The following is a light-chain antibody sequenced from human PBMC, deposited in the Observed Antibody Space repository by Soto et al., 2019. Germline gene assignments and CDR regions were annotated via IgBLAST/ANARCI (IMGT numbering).Light chain of an antibody. V-gene: IGKV1-39*01. CDR1: QNINTY. Sequence: DIQMTQSPSSLSASVGDRITITCRASQNINTYLNWFQQKPGKAPSLLIYAASSLQSGVPSRFSASGSLTDFTLTINSLQPEDFAAYYCQQSYTTPYTFGQGTKVEIK. CDR2: AAS. J-gene: IGKJ2*01. CDR3: QQSYTTPYT.